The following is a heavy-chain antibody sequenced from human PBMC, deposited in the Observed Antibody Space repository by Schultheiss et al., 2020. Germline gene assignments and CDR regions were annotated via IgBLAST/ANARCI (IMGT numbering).Heavy chain of an antibody. CDR2: ISYDGSNK. J-gene: IGHJ4*02. D-gene: IGHD1-26*01. V-gene: IGHV3-30*03. CDR1: GFTFSSYA. CDR3: VRKSGNYYR. Sequence: GGSLRLSCAASGFTFSSYAMSWVRQAPGKGLEWVAVISYDGSNKYYADSVKGRFTISRDNARSSLYLQMNSLRADDTAVYFCVRKSGNYYRWGQGTLVTVAS.